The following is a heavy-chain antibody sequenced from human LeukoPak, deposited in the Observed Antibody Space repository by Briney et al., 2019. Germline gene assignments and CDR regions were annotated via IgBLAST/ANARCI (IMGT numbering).Heavy chain of an antibody. Sequence: GGSLRLSCAAPGFTFGNHWMSWVRQVPGKGLEWVANIKRDGGVTNYVDSVKGRFTISRDNAKNSVSLQLNNLRAEDTALYYCARERSTFNYNKDDGRAYIMDYWGQGTLVTVSS. J-gene: IGHJ4*02. D-gene: IGHD3-16*01. CDR2: IKRDGGVT. CDR3: ARERSTFNYNKDDGRAYIMDY. CDR1: GFTFGNHW. V-gene: IGHV3-7*01.